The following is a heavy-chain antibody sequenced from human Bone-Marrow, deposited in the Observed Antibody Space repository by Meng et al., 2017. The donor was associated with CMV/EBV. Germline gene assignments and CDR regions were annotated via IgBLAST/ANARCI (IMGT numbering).Heavy chain of an antibody. CDR2: IWYDGSNK. CDR3: AKDLWAGWANVGATTHPDY. Sequence: GGYLRLSCAASGFTFSSYGMHWVRQAPGKGMEWVAVIWYDGSNKYYADSVKGRFTISRDNSKNTLYLQMNSLRAEDTAVYYCAKDLWAGWANVGATTHPDYWGQGTLVTVSS. D-gene: IGHD1-26*01. V-gene: IGHV3-33*06. J-gene: IGHJ4*02. CDR1: GFTFSSYG.